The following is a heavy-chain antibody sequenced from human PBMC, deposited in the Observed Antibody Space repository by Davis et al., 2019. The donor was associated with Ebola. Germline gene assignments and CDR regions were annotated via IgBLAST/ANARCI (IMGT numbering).Heavy chain of an antibody. D-gene: IGHD5-24*01. CDR1: GFTFGDYA. CDR2: IRSKAYGGTT. CDR3: TRDTRETRWLQFIADD. Sequence: PGGSLRLSCTASGFTFGDYAMSWVRQAPGKGLEWVGFIRSKAYGGTTEYAASVKGRFTISRDDSKSIAYLQMNSLKTEDTAVYYCTRDTRETRWLQFIADDWGQGTLVTVSS. J-gene: IGHJ4*02. V-gene: IGHV3-49*04.